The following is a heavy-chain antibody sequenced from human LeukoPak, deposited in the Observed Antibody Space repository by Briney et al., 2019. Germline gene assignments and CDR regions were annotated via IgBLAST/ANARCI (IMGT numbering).Heavy chain of an antibody. J-gene: IGHJ3*02. CDR1: GFTFSTYS. CDR2: IGPSSSSI. Sequence: GGSLRLSCAASGFTFSTYSMNWVRQAPGKGLEWVSSIGPSSSSIYYADSLKGRFTISRDNAKNSLYLQMNTLIVEDTAVYYCAREDYEAFDIWGQGTMVTVSS. V-gene: IGHV3-21*01. CDR3: AREDYEAFDI. D-gene: IGHD4-17*01.